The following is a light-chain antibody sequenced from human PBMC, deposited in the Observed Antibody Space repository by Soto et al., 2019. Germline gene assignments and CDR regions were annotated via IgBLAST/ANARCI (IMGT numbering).Light chain of an antibody. Sequence: EIVLTQSPAILSVSPGERATLSFRASQSISRSLAWYQQKPGQAPRLLIYGASTRATGIPARFSGSGSGTEFTLTLSSLQSEDFAVYYCHQYNNWPPWTFGQGTKVDI. CDR2: GAS. V-gene: IGKV3-15*01. CDR3: HQYNNWPPWT. CDR1: QSISRS. J-gene: IGKJ1*01.